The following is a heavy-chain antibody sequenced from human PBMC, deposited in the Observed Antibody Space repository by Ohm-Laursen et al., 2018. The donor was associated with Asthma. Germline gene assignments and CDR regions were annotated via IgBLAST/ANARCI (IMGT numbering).Heavy chain of an antibody. Sequence: SLRLSCSASGFTFSSYGMHWVRQAPGKGLEWVAVISYDGSNKYYADSVKGRFTISRDNSKNTLYLQMNSLRAEDTAVYYCARGPITIWVVGGMDVWGQGTTVTVSS. CDR2: ISYDGSNK. J-gene: IGHJ6*02. V-gene: IGHV3-30*03. CDR1: GFTFSSYG. D-gene: IGHD3-3*01. CDR3: ARGPITIWVVGGMDV.